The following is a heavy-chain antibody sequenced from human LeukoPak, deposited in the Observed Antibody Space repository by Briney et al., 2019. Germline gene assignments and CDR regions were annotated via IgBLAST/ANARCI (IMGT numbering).Heavy chain of an antibody. CDR3: ARDTRATFADYGDYENWDAFDI. V-gene: IGHV3-21*01. CDR2: ISSSSSYI. Sequence: PGGSLRLSCAASGFTFSSYSMNWVRQAPGKGLEWVSSISSSSSYIYYADSVKGRFTISRDNAKNSLYLQMNSLRAEDTAVYYCARDTRATFADYGDYENWDAFDIWGQGTMVTVSS. CDR1: GFTFSSYS. J-gene: IGHJ3*02. D-gene: IGHD4-17*01.